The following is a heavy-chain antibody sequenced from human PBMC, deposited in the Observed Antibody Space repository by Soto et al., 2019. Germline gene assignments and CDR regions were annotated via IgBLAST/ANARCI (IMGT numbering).Heavy chain of an antibody. CDR3: ARGPSMVRGVITYYYYYYMDV. V-gene: IGHV3-33*01. J-gene: IGHJ6*03. Sequence: GGSLRLSCAASGFTFSSYGMHWVRQAPGKGLEWVAVIWYDGSNKYYADSVKGRFTISRDNSKNTLYLQMNSLRAEDTAVYYCARGPSMVRGVITYYYYYYMDVWGKGTTVTVSS. CDR2: IWYDGSNK. D-gene: IGHD3-10*01. CDR1: GFTFSSYG.